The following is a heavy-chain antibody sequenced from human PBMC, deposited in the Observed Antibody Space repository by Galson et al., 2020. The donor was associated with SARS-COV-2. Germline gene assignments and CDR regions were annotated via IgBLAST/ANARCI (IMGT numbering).Heavy chain of an antibody. V-gene: IGHV3-33*01. CDR1: GFTFSSYG. CDR3: ARDKGGDYVDY. Sequence: GGSLRLSCAASGFTFSSYGMHWVRQAPGKGLEWVAVIWYDGSNKYYADSVKGRFTISRDNSKNTLYLQMNSLRAEDTAVYYCARDKGGDYVDYWGQGTLVTVSS. D-gene: IGHD4-17*01. J-gene: IGHJ4*02. CDR2: IWYDGSNK.